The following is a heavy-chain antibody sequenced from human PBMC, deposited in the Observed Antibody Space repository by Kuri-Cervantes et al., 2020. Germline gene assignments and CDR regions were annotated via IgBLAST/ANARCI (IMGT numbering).Heavy chain of an antibody. D-gene: IGHD3-16*01. CDR1: GFTFSDYY. J-gene: IGHJ3*02. CDR3: AKSGWADAFDI. V-gene: IGHV3-43*01. CDR2: ISWDGGST. Sequence: GESLKISFAASGFTFSDYYMSWIRQAPGKGLEWVSLISWDGGSTYYADSVKGRFTISRDNSKNSLYLQMNSLRAEDTALYYCAKSGWADAFDIWGQGTMVTVSS.